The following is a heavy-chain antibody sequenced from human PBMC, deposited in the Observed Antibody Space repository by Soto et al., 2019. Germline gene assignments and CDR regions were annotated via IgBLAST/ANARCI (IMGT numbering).Heavy chain of an antibody. Sequence: SETLSLTCTVSGGSISSYYWSWIRQPPGKGLEWIGYIYYSGSTNYNPSLKSRVTISVDTSKNQFSLKLSSVTAADTAVYYCARMVQLERRDYFDYWGQGTLVTVSS. V-gene: IGHV4-59*01. CDR1: GGSISSYY. J-gene: IGHJ4*02. CDR3: ARMVQLERRDYFDY. CDR2: IYYSGST. D-gene: IGHD1-1*01.